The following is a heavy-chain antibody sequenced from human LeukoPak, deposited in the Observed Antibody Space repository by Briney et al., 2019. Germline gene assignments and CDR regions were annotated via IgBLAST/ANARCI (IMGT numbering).Heavy chain of an antibody. J-gene: IGHJ4*02. Sequence: GGSLRLSCAASGFTFNTYTMNWVRQAPGKGLEWVSYISGSSGIIDYADSVRGRFTISRDNAKNSLYLQMNSLRGEDAAVYYCAKAGIVGATRPRWNDYWGQGTLVTVSS. CDR3: AKAGIVGATRPRWNDY. CDR1: GFTFNTYT. D-gene: IGHD1-26*01. V-gene: IGHV3-48*01. CDR2: ISGSSGII.